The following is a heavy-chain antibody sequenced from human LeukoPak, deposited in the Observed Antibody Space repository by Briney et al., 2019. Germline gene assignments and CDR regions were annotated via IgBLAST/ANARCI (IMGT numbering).Heavy chain of an antibody. CDR1: GFTFSSYS. D-gene: IGHD6-13*01. CDR2: ISSSSSYI. Sequence: GGSLRLSCAASGFTFSSYSMNWVRQAPGKGLEWVSSISSSSSYIYYADSVKGRFTISRDNAKNSLYLQMNSLRAEDTAVYYCAARGVAAAGKEFDYWGQGTLVTVSS. V-gene: IGHV3-21*01. CDR3: AARGVAAAGKEFDY. J-gene: IGHJ4*02.